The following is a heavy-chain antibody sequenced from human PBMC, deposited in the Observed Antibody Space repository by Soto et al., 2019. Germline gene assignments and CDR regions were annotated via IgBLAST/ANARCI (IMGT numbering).Heavy chain of an antibody. J-gene: IGHJ4*02. CDR3: ASPSASGLF. V-gene: IGHV1-69*01. CDR1: GGTFSSSA. CDR2: ITPIFATA. Sequence: QVQLVQSGAEVKRPGSSVKVSCKASGGTFSSSAFNWVRQAPGHGLEWMGAITPIFATANYAQRFQGRLTISADESTTIVYMDLSSLTFADTAFYSSASPSASGLFWGQGRLVTVSS.